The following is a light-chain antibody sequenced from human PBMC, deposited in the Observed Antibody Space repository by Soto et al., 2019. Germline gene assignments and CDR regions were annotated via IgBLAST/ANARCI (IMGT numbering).Light chain of an antibody. V-gene: IGLV1-40*01. CDR2: GNT. J-gene: IGLJ1*01. CDR3: QSFDSSLSGPSFV. CDR1: SSNIGAGYD. Sequence: QPVLTQPPSVSGAPGQRVTISCTGSSSNIGAGYDVPWYQQLPGTAPKLLIYGNTNRPSGVPDRFSGSKSGTSASLAITGLQAEDEADYYCQSFDSSLSGPSFVFGTGTKLTVL.